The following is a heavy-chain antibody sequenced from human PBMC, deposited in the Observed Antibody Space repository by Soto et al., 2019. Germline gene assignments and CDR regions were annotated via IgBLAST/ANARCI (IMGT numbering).Heavy chain of an antibody. CDR1: AGTSSTSS. J-gene: IGHJ3*02. V-gene: IGHV1-69*06. CDR2: ILPIFGTA. D-gene: IGHD4-17*01. CDR3: ARGHEYGGNSDAFDI. Sequence: ASVKVSCNASAGTSSTSSINWLRQAPGQRPEWMGNILPIFGTADYAQKFQDRVTITADKSTDTAYMELRSLFSEDTAVYYCARGHEYGGNSDAFDIWGQGTVVTVSS.